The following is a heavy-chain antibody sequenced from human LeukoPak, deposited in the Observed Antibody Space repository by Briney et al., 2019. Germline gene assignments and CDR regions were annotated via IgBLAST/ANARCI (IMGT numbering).Heavy chain of an antibody. CDR1: GYSFTNYW. J-gene: IGHJ6*03. CDR3: ARSRSSGYYDYYYMDV. V-gene: IGHV5-51*01. CDR2: IYPADSYA. Sequence: GESLKISCKGSGYSFTNYWIGWVRQMPGKGLEWMGIIYPADSYARYSPSFQGQVTISADKSISTAYLQWSSLKASDTVMYYCARSRSSGYYDYYYMDVWGKGTTVTVSS. D-gene: IGHD6-19*01.